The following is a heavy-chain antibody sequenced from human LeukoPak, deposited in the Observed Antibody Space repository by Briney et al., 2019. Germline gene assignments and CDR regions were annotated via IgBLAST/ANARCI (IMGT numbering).Heavy chain of an antibody. CDR3: ARGAPGY. CDR2: INHSGST. CDR1: GGSFSGYQ. J-gene: IGHJ4*02. Sequence: AETVSLTCAVYGGSFSGYQWTWIRQPPGKGLEWIGQINHSGSTNYNPSLKSRVTISVDTSKNQFSLKLRSVTAADTAVYYCARGAPGYWGQGTLVTVSS. V-gene: IGHV4-34*01.